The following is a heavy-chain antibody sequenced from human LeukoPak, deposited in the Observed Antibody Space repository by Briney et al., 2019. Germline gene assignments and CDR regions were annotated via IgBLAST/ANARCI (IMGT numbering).Heavy chain of an antibody. D-gene: IGHD2-2*01. J-gene: IGHJ4*02. V-gene: IGHV4-39*07. Sequence: SETLSLTCTVSGASISSSSYYWGWLRQPPGKGLEWIVSIYYSGSTYYNPSLKSRVTISVDTSKNQFSLKLSSVTAADTAVYYCARDWTYCSSTSCFRGRHYYFDYWGQGTLVTVSS. CDR2: IYYSGST. CDR3: ARDWTYCSSTSCFRGRHYYFDY. CDR1: GASISSSSYY.